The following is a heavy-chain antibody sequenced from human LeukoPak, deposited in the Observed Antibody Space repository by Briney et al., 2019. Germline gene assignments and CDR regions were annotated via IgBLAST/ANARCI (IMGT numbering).Heavy chain of an antibody. D-gene: IGHD3-22*01. V-gene: IGHV1-2*06. CDR1: GYTFTGYY. J-gene: IGHJ5*02. Sequence: GASVKVSCKASGYTFTGYYMHWVRQAPGQGLEWMGRINPNSGGTNYAQKFQGRVTMTRDTSISTAYMELSRLRSDDTAVYYCARDYYDSSGYTNWFDPWGQGTLVTVSS. CDR2: INPNSGGT. CDR3: ARDYYDSSGYTNWFDP.